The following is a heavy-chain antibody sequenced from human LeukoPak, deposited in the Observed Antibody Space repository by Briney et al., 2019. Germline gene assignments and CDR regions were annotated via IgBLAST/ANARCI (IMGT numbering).Heavy chain of an antibody. J-gene: IGHJ4*02. CDR3: AKGVRLWFAFYFDY. CDR2: ISSTGSTI. Sequence: GGSLRLSCAASGFTFSDYYMTWIRQAPGKGLEWVSYISSTGSTIYYADSVKGRFTISSESSGNTLYLQMHNLRAEDTAVYYCAKGVRLWFAFYFDYWGQGTLVTVSS. CDR1: GFTFSDYY. D-gene: IGHD3-10*01. V-gene: IGHV3-11*01.